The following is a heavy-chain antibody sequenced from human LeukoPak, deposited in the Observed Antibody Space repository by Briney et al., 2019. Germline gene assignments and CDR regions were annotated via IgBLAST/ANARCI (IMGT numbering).Heavy chain of an antibody. J-gene: IGHJ4*02. CDR3: ARDSGTSGSGSYLGY. V-gene: IGHV4-61*02. D-gene: IGHD3-10*01. CDR2: IYASGST. CDR1: GGSISSGSYS. Sequence: PSETLSLTCAVSGGSISSGSYSWSWIRQPAGKGLEWIGRIYASGSTNYNPSLKSRVTMSVDTSKNQFSLGLRSVTAADTAVYFCARDSGTSGSGSYLGYWGQGSLVTVSS.